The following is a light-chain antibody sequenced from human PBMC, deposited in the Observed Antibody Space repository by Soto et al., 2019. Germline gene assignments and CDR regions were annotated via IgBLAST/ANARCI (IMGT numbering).Light chain of an antibody. CDR3: QHYSNWPPT. CDR1: ESVHRN. V-gene: IGKV3-15*01. CDR2: YAS. Sequence: EMVMTQSPATLSVSPGERVTLSCRASESVHRNLAWYQQKPGQGPSLIIYYASTRAIGVPDRFTASGSGTEFTLTISSLQSEDSGVYHCQHYSNWPPTFGPGTKVEIK. J-gene: IGKJ3*01.